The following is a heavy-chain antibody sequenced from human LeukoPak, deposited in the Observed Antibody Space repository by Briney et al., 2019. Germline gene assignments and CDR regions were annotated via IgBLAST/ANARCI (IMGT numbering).Heavy chain of an antibody. CDR3: AKGRRPYYYDSSGYYSFDY. CDR1: GFTFGNYA. Sequence: GASLRLSCAASGFTFGNYAMNWVRQAPGKGLEWVSSLRGSGGSTYYADSVKGRFTISRDNSKNTLYLQMNSLRDEDTAVYYCAKGRRPYYYDSSGYYSFDYWGQGTLVTVSS. CDR2: LRGSGGST. D-gene: IGHD3-22*01. V-gene: IGHV3-23*01. J-gene: IGHJ4*02.